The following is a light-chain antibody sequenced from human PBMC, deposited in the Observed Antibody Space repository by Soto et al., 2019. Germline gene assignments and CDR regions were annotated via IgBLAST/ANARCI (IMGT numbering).Light chain of an antibody. Sequence: QSVLAQPPSASEAPGQRVTVSCSPTTSNLGNNSISWYQHLPGAAPRLLIYDDTERPSGVPDRFSGSRSATSATLGIAGLQPGDEADYFCVAWDASLNADLFGTGTKLPVL. V-gene: IGLV1-51*01. CDR3: VAWDASLNADL. CDR1: TSNLGNNS. CDR2: DDT. J-gene: IGLJ1*01.